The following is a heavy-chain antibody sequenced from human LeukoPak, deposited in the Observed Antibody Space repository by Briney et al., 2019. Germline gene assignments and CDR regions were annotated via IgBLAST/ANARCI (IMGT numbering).Heavy chain of an antibody. D-gene: IGHD3-10*01. CDR3: AKTGLGPPIYYYGSGEFQH. Sequence: GGSLRLSCAASGFTFGSYAMSWVRQAPGKGLEWVSAISGSGGSTYYADSVKGRFTISRDNSKNTLYLQMNSLRAEDAAVYYCAKTGLGPPIYYYGSGEFQHWGQGTLVTVSS. CDR1: GFTFGSYA. V-gene: IGHV3-23*01. CDR2: ISGSGGST. J-gene: IGHJ1*01.